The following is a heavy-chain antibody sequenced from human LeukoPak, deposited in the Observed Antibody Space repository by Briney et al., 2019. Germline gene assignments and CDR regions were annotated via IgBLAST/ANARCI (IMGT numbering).Heavy chain of an antibody. CDR3: ARAPYDNYYYYMDV. V-gene: IGHV3-23*01. Sequence: PGGSLRLSCAASGFTFSSYAMIWVRQAPGKGLEWVSAISGGGSYTYYADSVKGRFTISRDNSKNTLYLQTNSLRAEDTAVYYCARAPYDNYYYYMDVWGKGTTVTVSS. CDR2: ISGGGSYT. J-gene: IGHJ6*03. D-gene: IGHD3-9*01. CDR1: GFTFSSYA.